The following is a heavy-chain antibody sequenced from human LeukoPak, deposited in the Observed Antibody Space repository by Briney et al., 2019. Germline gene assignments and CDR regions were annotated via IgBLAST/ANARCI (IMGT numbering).Heavy chain of an antibody. J-gene: IGHJ4*02. V-gene: IGHV3-48*04. D-gene: IGHD3-3*01. Sequence: GGSLRLSCAASGFTFSSYSMNWVRQAPGKGLELVSYISSSSSTIYYADSVKGRFTISRDNAKNSLYLQMNSLRAEDTAVYYCAKEAGTIFGVVIGGQGTLVTVSS. CDR1: GFTFSSYS. CDR2: ISSSSSTI. CDR3: AKEAGTIFGVVI.